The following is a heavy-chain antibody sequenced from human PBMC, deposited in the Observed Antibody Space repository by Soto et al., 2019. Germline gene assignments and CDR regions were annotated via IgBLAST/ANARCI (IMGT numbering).Heavy chain of an antibody. D-gene: IGHD3-10*01. CDR2: IYYSGST. J-gene: IGHJ6*02. CDR1: GGSIRTSSFY. CDR3: ARRVRGVISYGVDV. Sequence: SETLCLTCTVSGGSIRTSSFYWGWMRQPPGKGQEWIGSIYYSGSTYYNPSLKSRVTISVDTSKNQFSLKLSSVTAADTAVYYCARRVRGVISYGVDVRGQGTTDTGSS. V-gene: IGHV4-39*01.